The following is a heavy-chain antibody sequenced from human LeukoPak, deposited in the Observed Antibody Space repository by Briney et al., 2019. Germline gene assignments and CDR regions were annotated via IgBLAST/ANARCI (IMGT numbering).Heavy chain of an antibody. CDR2: INPTGTST. V-gene: IGHV1-46*01. J-gene: IGHJ5*02. CDR3: ARDHSVGDIAWWFDP. D-gene: IGHD3-10*01. CDR1: GYTFTNNW. Sequence: GASVKVSCKTSGYTFTNNWTHWVRQAPGQGLEWVGVINPTGTSTLYAQNFQGRVTLTRDMSTTTDYMELRSLTSEDTAVYYCARDHSVGDIAWWFDPWGQGTLVSVSS.